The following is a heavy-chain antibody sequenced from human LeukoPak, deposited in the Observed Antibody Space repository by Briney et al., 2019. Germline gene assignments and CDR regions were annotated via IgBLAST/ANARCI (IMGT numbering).Heavy chain of an antibody. CDR3: ARDGRDSSDP. Sequence: QAGGSLRLSCAASGFTFSSYAMNWVRQAPGKGLEWVSYISSSGSTIYYADSVKGRFTISRDNAKNSLYLQMNSLRAEDTAVYYCARDGRDSSDPWGQGTLVTVSS. V-gene: IGHV3-48*03. CDR1: GFTFSSYA. J-gene: IGHJ5*02. CDR2: ISSSGSTI. D-gene: IGHD3-22*01.